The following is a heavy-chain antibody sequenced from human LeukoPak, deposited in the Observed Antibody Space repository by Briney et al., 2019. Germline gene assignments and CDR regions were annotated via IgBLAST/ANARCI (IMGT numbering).Heavy chain of an antibody. CDR3: ARSIPYYDFWSGYYINWFDP. D-gene: IGHD3-3*01. J-gene: IGHJ5*02. V-gene: IGHV4-34*01. CDR2: INHSGST. CDR1: GGSFSGYY. Sequence: KPSETLPLTCAVYGGSFSGYYWSWIRQPPAKGLEWIGEINHSGSTNYNPSLKSRVTISVDTSKNQFSLKLSSVTAADTAVYYCARSIPYYDFWSGYYINWFDPWGQGTLVTVSS.